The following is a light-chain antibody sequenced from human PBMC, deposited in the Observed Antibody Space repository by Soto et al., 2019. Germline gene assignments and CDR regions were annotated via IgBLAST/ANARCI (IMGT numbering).Light chain of an antibody. CDR3: QQYDQWWT. CDR2: GAS. J-gene: IGKJ1*01. Sequence: ETVMTQSPATLSVSQGERATFSCRASQGINTNLAWFQLKPGQAPRLLIYGASIRAAGIPARFSGSGSGTEFSLTISSLQSEDFGVFFCQQYDQWWTFGQGTKVDIK. V-gene: IGKV3-15*01. CDR1: QGINTN.